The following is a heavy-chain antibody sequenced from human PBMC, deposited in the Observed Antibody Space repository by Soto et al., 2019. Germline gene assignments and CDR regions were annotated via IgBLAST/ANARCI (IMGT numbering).Heavy chain of an antibody. D-gene: IGHD4-17*01. CDR2: ISAYNGDT. CDR1: GYSFIGYG. CDR3: ARDGALYGDYGGY. J-gene: IGHJ4*02. Sequence: QVLLVQSGAEVKKPGASVKVSCKASGYSFIGYGFSWVRQAPGQGLEYMGWISAYNGDTHYAQSLQGRVAMTTETSTSTAYMELRSLRPDDTAVYYCARDGALYGDYGGYWGQGTLVTVSS. V-gene: IGHV1-18*01.